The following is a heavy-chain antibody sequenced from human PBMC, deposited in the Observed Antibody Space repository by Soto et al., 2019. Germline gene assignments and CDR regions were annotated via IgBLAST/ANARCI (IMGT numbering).Heavy chain of an antibody. CDR3: ARVRPSYNSSSLGYYYYMDV. CDR2: MNPNSGNT. D-gene: IGHD6-6*01. J-gene: IGHJ6*03. Sequence: QVQLVQSGAEVKKPGASVKVSCKASGYTFTSYDINWVRQATGQGLEWMGWMNPNSGNTGYAQKFQGRVTMTRNTSISTAYMELSSLRSEDTAVYYCARVRPSYNSSSLGYYYYMDVWGKGTTVTVSS. CDR1: GYTFTSYD. V-gene: IGHV1-8*01.